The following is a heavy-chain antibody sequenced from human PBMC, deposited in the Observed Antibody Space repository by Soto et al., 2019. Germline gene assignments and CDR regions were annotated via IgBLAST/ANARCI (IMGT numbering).Heavy chain of an antibody. D-gene: IGHD6-19*01. J-gene: IGHJ5*02. Sequence: QVQLVQSGAEVKKPGASVKVSCKASGYTFTGYYMHWVRQAPGQGLEWMGWINPNSGGTNYAQKFQGWVTMTRDTSISTAYMELSRLRSDDTAVYYCARGNRAVGSSCLYNWFDPWGQGTLVTVSS. CDR1: GYTFTGYY. CDR3: ARGNRAVGSSCLYNWFDP. V-gene: IGHV1-2*04. CDR2: INPNSGGT.